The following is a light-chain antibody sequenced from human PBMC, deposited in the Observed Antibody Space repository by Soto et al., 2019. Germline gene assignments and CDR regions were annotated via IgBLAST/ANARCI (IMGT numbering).Light chain of an antibody. CDR3: QTGGAGIQV. CDR2: LNSDGSH. CDR1: SGHSSYA. V-gene: IGLV4-69*01. Sequence: QAVVTQSPSASASLGASVKLTCTLSSGHSSYAIAWHQQQPETGPRYLMKLNSDGSHSKGDGIPDRFSGSSSGAERYLIISSLQSEDGAADYRQTGGAGIQVFGTGTKVTVL. J-gene: IGLJ1*01.